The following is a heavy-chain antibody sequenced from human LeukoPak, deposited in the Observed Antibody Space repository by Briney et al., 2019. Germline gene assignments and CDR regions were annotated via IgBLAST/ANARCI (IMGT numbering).Heavy chain of an antibody. CDR1: GGSISSSNYY. CDR3: ARYSSTFGWFDP. Sequence: PSETLSLTCTVSGGSISSSNYYWGWIRQPPGKGLEWIGTIYYSGTTYYSPSLQSRVTISVDTSKNQFSLKLSSVTAADTAVYYCARYSSTFGWFDPWGQGTLVTVSS. CDR2: IYYSGTT. J-gene: IGHJ5*02. V-gene: IGHV4-39*01. D-gene: IGHD6-13*01.